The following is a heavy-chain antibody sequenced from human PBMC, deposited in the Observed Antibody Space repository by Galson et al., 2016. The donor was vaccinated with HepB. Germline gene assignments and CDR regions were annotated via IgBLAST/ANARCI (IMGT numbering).Heavy chain of an antibody. D-gene: IGHD3-16*01. CDR3: ARSLGGFPNFDY. J-gene: IGHJ4*02. Sequence: SETLSLTCTVSGGSISINYWSWIRQPPGKGLEWIGYIYYSGSTNYNPSLKSRVTISVDTSKNQFSLKLTSVTAADTAVYYCARSLGGFPNFDYWGQGTLVTVSS. V-gene: IGHV4-59*01. CDR2: IYYSGST. CDR1: GGSISINY.